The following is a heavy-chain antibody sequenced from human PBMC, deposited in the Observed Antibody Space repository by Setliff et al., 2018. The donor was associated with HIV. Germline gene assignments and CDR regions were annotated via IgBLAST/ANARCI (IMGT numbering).Heavy chain of an antibody. CDR1: SGSVSRSDYY. Sequence: PSETLSLTCTVSSGSVSRSDYYWGWIRQTPGKGLEWIGCIDASANTYYIPSLKSRVTMSVDTSKNQFSLKLSSVTAADTAVYYCARDGFWSGYIDYWGQGTLVTVSS. D-gene: IGHD3-3*01. CDR2: IDASANT. V-gene: IGHV4-39*07. CDR3: ARDGFWSGYIDY. J-gene: IGHJ4*02.